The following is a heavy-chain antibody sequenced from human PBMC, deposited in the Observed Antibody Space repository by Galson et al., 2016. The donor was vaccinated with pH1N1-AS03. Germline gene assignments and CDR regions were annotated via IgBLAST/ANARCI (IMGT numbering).Heavy chain of an antibody. J-gene: IGHJ4*02. Sequence: SLRLSCAASGFSFGDYTMTWVRQAPGKGLEWVGFIRNKAYGGTTEYATSVKGRFTISRDDSKNIAYLQMNGLKTEDTAIFYCSRLKTGSFDYWGQGTLVTVSS. CDR1: GFSFGDYT. V-gene: IGHV3-49*04. D-gene: IGHD7-27*01. CDR2: IRNKAYGGTT. CDR3: SRLKTGSFDY.